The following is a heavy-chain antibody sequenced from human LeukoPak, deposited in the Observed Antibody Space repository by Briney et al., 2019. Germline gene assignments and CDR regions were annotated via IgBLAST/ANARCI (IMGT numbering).Heavy chain of an antibody. CDR3: TRDEDCYDRSGYGYYFDY. CDR1: GFTFGDYA. J-gene: IGHJ4*02. V-gene: IGHV3-49*03. Sequence: GGSLRLSCTASGFTFGDYAMSWFRQAPGKGLEWVGFIRSKAYGGTTEYAASVKGRFTISRDDSKSIAYLQMNSLKTEDTAVYYCTRDEDCYDRSGYGYYFDYWGQGTLVTVSS. D-gene: IGHD3-22*01. CDR2: IRSKAYGGTT.